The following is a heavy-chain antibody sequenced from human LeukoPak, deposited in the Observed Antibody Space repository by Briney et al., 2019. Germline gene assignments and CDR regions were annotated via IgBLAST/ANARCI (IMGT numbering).Heavy chain of an antibody. J-gene: IGHJ4*02. CDR2: ISWNAVST. V-gene: IGHV3-43*01. CDR3: ARDPSGTIDS. D-gene: IGHD3-10*01. Sequence: PGGSLRLSCAASGFTFSHYTMHWVRQGPGKGLEWVSLISWNAVSTSYADSVKGRFTISRDNSKNSLYLQMNSLRVEDTALYYCARDPSGTIDSWGQGTLVTVSS. CDR1: GFTFSHYT.